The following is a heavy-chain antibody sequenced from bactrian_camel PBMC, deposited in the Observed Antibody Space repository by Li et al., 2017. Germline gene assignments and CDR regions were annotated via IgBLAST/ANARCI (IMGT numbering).Heavy chain of an antibody. V-gene: IGHV3S40*01. Sequence: VQLVESGGGQVQPGGSLRLSCIASGFQFSDYPMSWVRQAPGKGLEWVAQIAYDGWVTRYHDSAKGRFTISRDNAKDTVYLQMNSLKPEDTAVYYCVRLYYGMDYWGKGTQVTVS. D-gene: IGHD5*01. CDR1: GFQFSDYP. J-gene: IGHJ7*01. CDR2: IAYDGWVT.